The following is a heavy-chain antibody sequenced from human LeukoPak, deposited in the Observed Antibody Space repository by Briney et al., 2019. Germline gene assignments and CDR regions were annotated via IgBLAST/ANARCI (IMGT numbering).Heavy chain of an antibody. J-gene: IGHJ5*02. V-gene: IGHV1-69*01. CDR2: IIHIFGTT. CDR3: AISSSGYTYGYVSGWFDP. CDR1: GGTFNNYA. Sequence: KVSCKASGGTFNNYAISWVRQAPGQGLEWMGGIIHIFGTTNYAQKFQDRVTITADESTRTAWMELSSLTSEDTAVYYCAISSSGYTYGYVSGWFDPWGQGTLVTVSS. D-gene: IGHD5-18*01.